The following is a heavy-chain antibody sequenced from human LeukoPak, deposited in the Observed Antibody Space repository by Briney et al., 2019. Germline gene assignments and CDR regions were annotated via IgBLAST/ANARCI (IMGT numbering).Heavy chain of an antibody. CDR3: ASPTYCTTTSCLRWYY. D-gene: IGHD2-2*01. Sequence: PSETLSLTCAVSGGSISSSNWWSWVRQPPGKGLEWIGSIHYSGSTYYNPSLKSRVTISVDTSKNQFSLKLNSVTAADTAVYYCASPTYCTTTSCLRWYYWGQGTLVTVSS. V-gene: IGHV4-39*01. J-gene: IGHJ4*02. CDR1: GGSISSSNW. CDR2: IHYSGST.